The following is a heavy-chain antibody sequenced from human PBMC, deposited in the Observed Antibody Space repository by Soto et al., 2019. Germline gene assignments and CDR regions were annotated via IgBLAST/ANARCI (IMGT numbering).Heavy chain of an antibody. D-gene: IGHD2-21*02. J-gene: IGHJ4*02. Sequence: ASVKVSCKASGYTFTGYYMHWVRQAPVQGLEWMGWINPNSGGTNYAQKFQGRVTMTRDTSISTAYMELSRLRSDDTAVYYCARGYCGGDCYPFAYWGQGTLVTVSS. V-gene: IGHV1-2*02. CDR2: INPNSGGT. CDR1: GYTFTGYY. CDR3: ARGYCGGDCYPFAY.